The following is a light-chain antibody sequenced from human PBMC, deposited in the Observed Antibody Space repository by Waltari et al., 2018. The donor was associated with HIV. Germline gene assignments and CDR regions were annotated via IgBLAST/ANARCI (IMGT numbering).Light chain of an antibody. V-gene: IGLV2-11*01. CDR2: GVN. CDR3: CSYGGTYLFWI. Sequence: QSALTQPRSVSGSPGQSVTISCTASSRSLNDGQNVSWYQHHAGKAPKLIIFGVNQRPSGVPDRFSGSKSGSTASLTISGLQAEDEGHYYCCSYGGTYLFWIFGGGTQLTVL. J-gene: IGLJ2*01. CDR1: SRSLNDGQN.